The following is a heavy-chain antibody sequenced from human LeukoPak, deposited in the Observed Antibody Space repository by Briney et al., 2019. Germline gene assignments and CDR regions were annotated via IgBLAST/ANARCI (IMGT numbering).Heavy chain of an antibody. CDR3: AKGGGYCTGGSCDTDY. V-gene: IGHV3-23*01. J-gene: IGHJ4*02. D-gene: IGHD2-15*01. Sequence: GGSLSLSCTLSGLTFSIYAMSWDRHAPGEGLEWVSTIGGSNGSTDNADSVKGRFTSSRVNSKKTMYLQMNSLRVEDTAIYYCAKGGGYCTGGSCDTDYWGQGTLVTVSS. CDR2: IGGSNGST. CDR1: GLTFSIYA.